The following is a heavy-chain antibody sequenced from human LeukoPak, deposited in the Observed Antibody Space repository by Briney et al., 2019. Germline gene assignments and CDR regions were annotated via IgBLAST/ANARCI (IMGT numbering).Heavy chain of an antibody. Sequence: SETLSLTCTVSGGSISSSSYYCGWIRQPPGKGLEWIGYIYYSGSTNYSPSLKNRVTMSVDTSKNQFSLNLSSVTAADTAVYYCARGPYSSRYDYWGQGTVVTVSS. CDR1: GGSISSSSYY. CDR3: ARGPYSSRYDY. D-gene: IGHD6-13*01. CDR2: IYYSGST. J-gene: IGHJ4*02. V-gene: IGHV4-61*05.